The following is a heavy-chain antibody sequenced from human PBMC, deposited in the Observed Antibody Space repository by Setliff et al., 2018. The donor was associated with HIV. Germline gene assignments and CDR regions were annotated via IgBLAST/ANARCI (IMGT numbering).Heavy chain of an antibody. Sequence: SETLSLTCTVYGGSFSGYYWNWVRQPPGKGLEWSGEINHNENSNCSPSLKSRVTISVDTSKNLFSLSLTSVNAADTAVYFCARPHSGRGGGAWFDPWGQGTLVTVSS. CDR1: GGSFSGYY. V-gene: IGHV4-34*01. J-gene: IGHJ5*02. D-gene: IGHD6-19*01. CDR2: INHNENS. CDR3: ARPHSGRGGGAWFDP.